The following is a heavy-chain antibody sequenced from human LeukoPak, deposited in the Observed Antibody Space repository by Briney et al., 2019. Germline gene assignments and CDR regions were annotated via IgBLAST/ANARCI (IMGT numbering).Heavy chain of an antibody. CDR3: VRADIVVVPAHFDY. Sequence: PGGSLRLSCAASGFTFSSYGMHWVRQAPGKGLEWVAVIWYDGSNKYYADSVKGRFTISRDNSKNTLYLQMNSLRAEDTAVYYCVRADIVVVPAHFDYWGQGTLVTVSS. V-gene: IGHV3-33*01. D-gene: IGHD2-2*01. CDR1: GFTFSSYG. J-gene: IGHJ4*02. CDR2: IWYDGSNK.